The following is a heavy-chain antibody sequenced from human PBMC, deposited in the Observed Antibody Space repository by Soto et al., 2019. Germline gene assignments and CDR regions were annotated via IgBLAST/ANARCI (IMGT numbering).Heavy chain of an antibody. CDR3: ASPMDTNSWQPNVDY. CDR2: ISSSSSYT. V-gene: IGHV3-11*06. Sequence: PGGSLRLSCAASGFTFSDYYMSWIRQAPGKGLEWVSYISSSSSYTNYADSVKGRFTISRDNAKNSLYLQMKTLRAEHTAVYYCASPMDTNSWQPNVDYGGQGRLVTVYS. J-gene: IGHJ4*02. CDR1: GFTFSDYY. D-gene: IGHD6-13*01.